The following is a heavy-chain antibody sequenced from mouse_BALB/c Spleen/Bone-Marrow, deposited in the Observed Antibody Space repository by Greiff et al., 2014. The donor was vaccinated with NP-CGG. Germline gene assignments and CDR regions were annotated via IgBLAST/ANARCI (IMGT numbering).Heavy chain of an antibody. CDR2: ISDGGGYT. J-gene: IGHJ4*01. CDR3: VRSGDRYGGIDY. V-gene: IGHV5-4*02. D-gene: IGHD2-14*01. CDR1: GFTFSDYY. Sequence: EVMLVESGGGLVKPGGSLKLSCAASGFTFSDYYMCWIGQTPEKRLEWVGTISDGGGYTYYPDSVKGRFTISRDNAKNNLYLQMSSLKSEDTAMYYCVRSGDRYGGIDYWGQGTSVTVSS.